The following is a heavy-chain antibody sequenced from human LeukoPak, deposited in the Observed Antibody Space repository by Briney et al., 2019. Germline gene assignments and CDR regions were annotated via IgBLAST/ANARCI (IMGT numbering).Heavy chain of an antibody. CDR1: GGSFSGYY. D-gene: IGHD6-13*01. CDR2: INHSGST. Sequence: SETLSLTCAVYGGSFSGYYWSWIRQPPGKGLEWIGEINHSGSTNCNPSLKSRVTISVDTSKNQFSLKLSSVTAADTAVYYCARGGRGYSSSWFRVDDAFDIWGQGTMVTVSS. V-gene: IGHV4-34*01. J-gene: IGHJ3*02. CDR3: ARGGRGYSSSWFRVDDAFDI.